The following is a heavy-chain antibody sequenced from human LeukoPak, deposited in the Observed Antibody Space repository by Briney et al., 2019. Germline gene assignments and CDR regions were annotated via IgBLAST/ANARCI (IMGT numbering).Heavy chain of an antibody. CDR1: GYTFTGYY. Sequence: ASVKVSCKASGYTFTGYYMHWVRQAPGQGLEWMGWINPNSGGTNYAQKFQGRVTTTRDTSISTAYMELSRLRSDDTAVYYCARDSPSRRDAFDIWGQGTMVTVSS. CDR2: INPNSGGT. CDR3: ARDSPSRRDAFDI. V-gene: IGHV1-2*02. D-gene: IGHD6-13*01. J-gene: IGHJ3*02.